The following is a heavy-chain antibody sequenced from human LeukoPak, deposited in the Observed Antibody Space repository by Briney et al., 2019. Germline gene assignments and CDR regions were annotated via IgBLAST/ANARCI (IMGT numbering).Heavy chain of an antibody. CDR1: GFTFSSYG. CDR3: AKIAQACSSTSCYTWVSAYYYYYYMDV. J-gene: IGHJ6*03. Sequence: GGSLRLSCAASGFTFSSYGMHWVRQAPGKGLEWVAFIRYDGSNKYYADSVKVRFTISRDNSKNTLYLQMNSLRAEDTAVYYCAKIAQACSSTSCYTWVSAYYYYYYMDVWGKGTTVTVSS. V-gene: IGHV3-30*02. CDR2: IRYDGSNK. D-gene: IGHD2-2*02.